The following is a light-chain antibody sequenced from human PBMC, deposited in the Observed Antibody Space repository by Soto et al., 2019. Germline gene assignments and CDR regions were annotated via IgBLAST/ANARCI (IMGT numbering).Light chain of an antibody. Sequence: QSALTQPRSVSGSPGQSVTISCTGTSSDVGGYNYVSWYQQHPGKAPKLMIYDVRIRPSGVSNRFSASKSGNTASLTISGLQAEDEADYYCLSYTPNNTWVFGGGTKVTVL. CDR2: DVR. J-gene: IGLJ3*02. CDR3: LSYTPNNTWV. V-gene: IGLV2-11*01. CDR1: SSDVGGYNY.